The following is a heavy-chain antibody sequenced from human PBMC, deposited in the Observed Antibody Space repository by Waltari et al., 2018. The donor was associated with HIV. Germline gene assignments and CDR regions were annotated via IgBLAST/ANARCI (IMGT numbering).Heavy chain of an antibody. Sequence: QVQLVQSGAEVKKPGASVKVSCKASGYTFTSYYMHWVRQAPGQGLEWMGIINPRCGIKSYAQKFQGRVTMTRDTSTSTVYMELSSLRSEDTAVYYCARVVGKYYDSSGYYLGYWGQGTLVTVSS. CDR2: INPRCGIK. V-gene: IGHV1-46*01. J-gene: IGHJ4*02. CDR3: ARVVGKYYDSSGYYLGY. D-gene: IGHD3-22*01. CDR1: GYTFTSYY.